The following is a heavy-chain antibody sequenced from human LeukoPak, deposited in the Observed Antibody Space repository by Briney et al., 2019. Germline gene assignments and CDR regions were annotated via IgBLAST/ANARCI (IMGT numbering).Heavy chain of an antibody. CDR3: AREQDSSSYYYTSILYYYYYYMDV. Sequence: PGGSLRLSCAASGFTFSSYSMNWVRQAPGKGLEWVSSISSSSSYIYYADSVKGRFTISRDNAKNSLYLQMNSLRAEDTAVYYCAREQDSSSYYYTSILYYYYYYMDVWGKGTTVTVSS. CDR1: GFTFSSYS. CDR2: ISSSSSYI. D-gene: IGHD3-22*01. J-gene: IGHJ6*03. V-gene: IGHV3-21*01.